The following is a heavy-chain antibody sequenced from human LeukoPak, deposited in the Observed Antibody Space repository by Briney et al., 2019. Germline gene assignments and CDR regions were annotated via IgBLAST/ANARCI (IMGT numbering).Heavy chain of an antibody. CDR2: INHSGST. CDR3: ARGETTVNYFDY. CDR1: GGSFSGYY. J-gene: IGHJ4*02. Sequence: SETLSLTCAVYGGSFSGYYWSWIRQPPGKGLDWIGEINHSGSTNYNPSLKSRVTISVDTSKNQFSLKLSSVTAADTAVYYCARGETTVNYFDYWGQGTLVTVSS. D-gene: IGHD4-17*01. V-gene: IGHV4-34*01.